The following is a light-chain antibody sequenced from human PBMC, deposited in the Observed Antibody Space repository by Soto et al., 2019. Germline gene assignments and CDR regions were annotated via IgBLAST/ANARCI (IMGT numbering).Light chain of an antibody. V-gene: IGKV3-15*01. Sequence: EIVVTLSPGALSLYIGERATXSCRASQSITINLTFYQHKASHSPTLLIYSSSARATVIPSTFSFSRSGAEFMLTITIVRAEDFGVYYCHQYNNSRVSTFGGGTKVDIK. J-gene: IGKJ4*01. CDR3: HQYNNSRVST. CDR2: SSS. CDR1: QSITIN.